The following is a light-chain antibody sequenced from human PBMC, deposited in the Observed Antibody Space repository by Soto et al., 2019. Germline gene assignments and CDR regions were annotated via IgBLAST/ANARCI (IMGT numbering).Light chain of an antibody. CDR1: SGHSSCI. CDR2: LEGSGSY. J-gene: IGLJ3*02. Sequence: QSVLTQSSSASASLGSSVKLTCTLSSGHSSCIIAWHQQQPGKAPRYLMKLEGSGSYNKGSGVPDRFSGSSSGADRYLTISNLQFEDEADYYCETWDFNTRVFGGGTKVTVL. CDR3: ETWDFNTRV. V-gene: IGLV4-60*02.